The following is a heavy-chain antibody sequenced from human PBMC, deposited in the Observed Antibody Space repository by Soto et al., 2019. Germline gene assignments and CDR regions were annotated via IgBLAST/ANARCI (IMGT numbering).Heavy chain of an antibody. Sequence: EVQLVESGGGLVKPGGSLRLSCAASGFTFSNAWMSWVRQAPGKGLEWVGRIKSKTDGGTTDYAAPVKGRFTISRDDSKNTLYLQMNSLKTEDTAVYYCTTDRGKWSRGVDYWGQGTLVTVSS. CDR2: IKSKTDGGTT. D-gene: IGHD3-10*01. J-gene: IGHJ4*02. CDR1: GFTFSNAW. V-gene: IGHV3-15*01. CDR3: TTDRGKWSRGVDY.